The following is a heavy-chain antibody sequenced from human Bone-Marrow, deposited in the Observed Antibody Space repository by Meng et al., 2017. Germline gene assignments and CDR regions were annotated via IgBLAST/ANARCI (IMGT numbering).Heavy chain of an antibody. CDR3: ARVSGRGDEHAFDI. J-gene: IGHJ3*02. D-gene: IGHD3-10*01. CDR2: ISSSSDI. V-gene: IGHV3-21*01. Sequence: GESLKISCAASGFTFSSYSMNWVRQAPGKGLEWVSSISSSSDIYYADSVKGRFTISRDNAKNSLYLHMNSLRAEDTAVYYCARVSGRGDEHAFDIWGQGTMVTVSS. CDR1: GFTFSSYS.